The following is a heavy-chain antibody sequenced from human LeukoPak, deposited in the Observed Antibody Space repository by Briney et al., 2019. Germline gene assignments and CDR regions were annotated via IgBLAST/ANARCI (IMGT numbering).Heavy chain of an antibody. J-gene: IGHJ3*02. Sequence: GPVKVSCKASGYTFTGYYMHWVRQAPGQGLEWMGWINPNSGGTNYAQKFQGRVTMTRDTSISTAYMELSRLRSDDTAVYYCARAPPIPYDAFDIWGQGTMVTVSS. V-gene: IGHV1-2*02. CDR2: INPNSGGT. CDR3: ARAPPIPYDAFDI. CDR1: GYTFTGYY.